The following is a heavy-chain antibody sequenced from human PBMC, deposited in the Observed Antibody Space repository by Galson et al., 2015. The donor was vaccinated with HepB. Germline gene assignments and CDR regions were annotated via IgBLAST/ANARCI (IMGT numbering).Heavy chain of an antibody. Sequence: PALVKPTQTLTLTCTFSGFSLSTSGVGVGWIRQPPGKALEWLALIYWDDDKRYSPSLKSRLTITKDTSKNQVVLTMTNMDPVDTATYYCAHTPSFYDYSNYNSFYFDYWGQGTLVAVSS. J-gene: IGHJ4*02. V-gene: IGHV2-5*02. CDR3: AHTPSFYDYSNYNSFYFDY. CDR2: IYWDDDK. D-gene: IGHD4-11*01. CDR1: GFSLSTSGVG.